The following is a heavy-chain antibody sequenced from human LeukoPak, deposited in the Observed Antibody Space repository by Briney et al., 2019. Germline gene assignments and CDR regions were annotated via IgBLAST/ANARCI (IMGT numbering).Heavy chain of an antibody. CDR3: ARGATWIQLWTYSYYFYY. J-gene: IGHJ4*02. CDR2: INHSGST. D-gene: IGHD5-18*01. Sequence: SETLSLTCAVYGGSFSGYYWSWVRQPPGKGLEWIGEINHSGSTNYNPSLKSRVTISVDTSKNQFSLKLSSVTAADTAVYYCARGATWIQLWTYSYYFYYWGQGTLVTVSS. V-gene: IGHV4-34*01. CDR1: GGSFSGYY.